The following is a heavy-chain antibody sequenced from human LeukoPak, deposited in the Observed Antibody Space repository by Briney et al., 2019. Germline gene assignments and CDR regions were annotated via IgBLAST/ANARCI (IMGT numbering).Heavy chain of an antibody. CDR3: AKDHYWSIDY. V-gene: IGHV3-74*01. CDR1: GFTFGSYW. J-gene: IGHJ4*02. CDR2: IKGDGIST. D-gene: IGHD3-3*01. Sequence: PGGSLRLSCAASGFTFGSYWMRWVRHAPGQGLVWVSRIKGDGISTNYADSVKGRFTISRDIAKNTLYLQMNSLRAEDTGVYYCAKDHYWSIDYWGRGTLVTVSS.